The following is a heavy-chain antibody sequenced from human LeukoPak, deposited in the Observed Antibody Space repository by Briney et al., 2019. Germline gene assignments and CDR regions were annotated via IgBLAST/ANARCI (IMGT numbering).Heavy chain of an antibody. CDR1: GFIFSDYY. D-gene: IGHD3/OR15-3a*01. CDR3: ARQGLYDSSDFWTFQH. J-gene: IGHJ1*01. CDR2: ISSSSGYK. V-gene: IGHV3-11*06. Sequence: PGGSLRLSCAASGFIFSDYYMSWIRQTPEKGLEWLSYISSSSGYKNYADSLKGRFTISRDNAKNSVYLQMNSLSAEDTDVYYCARQGLYDSSDFWTFQHWGQGTLVTVSS.